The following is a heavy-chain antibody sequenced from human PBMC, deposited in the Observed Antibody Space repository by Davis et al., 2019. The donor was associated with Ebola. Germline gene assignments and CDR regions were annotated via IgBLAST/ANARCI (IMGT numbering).Heavy chain of an antibody. CDR1: GFTFSDFA. CDR2: ISYDGTKA. V-gene: IGHV3-30*04. Sequence: GGSLRLSCVVSGFTFSDFAMHWVRQAPGKGLEWVAIISYDGTKAFYGDSVKGRFTISRDGSKNTVYLQMDSLRPDDTAVYYCARDAHMVALGLDSWGQGTLVTVSS. D-gene: IGHD2-15*01. CDR3: ARDAHMVALGLDS. J-gene: IGHJ4*02.